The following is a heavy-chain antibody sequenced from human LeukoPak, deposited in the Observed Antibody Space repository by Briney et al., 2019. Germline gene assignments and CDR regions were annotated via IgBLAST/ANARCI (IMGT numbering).Heavy chain of an antibody. CDR2: IIPIFGTA. CDR1: GGTFSSYA. Sequence: SVKVSRKASGGTFSSYAISWVRQAPGQGLEWMGGIIPIFGTANYAQEFQGRVTITADESTSTAYMELSSLRSEDTAVYYCARDSAAGGRDNWFDPWGQGTLVTVSS. J-gene: IGHJ5*02. CDR3: ARDSAAGGRDNWFDP. D-gene: IGHD6-13*01. V-gene: IGHV1-69*13.